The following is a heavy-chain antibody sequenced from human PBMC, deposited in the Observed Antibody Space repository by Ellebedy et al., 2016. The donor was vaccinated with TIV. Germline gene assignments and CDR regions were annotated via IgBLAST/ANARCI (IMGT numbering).Heavy chain of an antibody. CDR3: ARQDYIGNSIAPPIDY. Sequence: PGGSLRLSCAASGFTFSTYSINWVRQAPGRGLEWVSCISGSSDYIYYSDSVKGRFTISRDNAKNSLYLQMNSLRAEDTAVYYCARQDYIGNSIAPPIDYWGQGTLVTVSS. D-gene: IGHD4-23*01. CDR2: ISGSSDYI. J-gene: IGHJ4*02. CDR1: GFTFSTYS. V-gene: IGHV3-21*01.